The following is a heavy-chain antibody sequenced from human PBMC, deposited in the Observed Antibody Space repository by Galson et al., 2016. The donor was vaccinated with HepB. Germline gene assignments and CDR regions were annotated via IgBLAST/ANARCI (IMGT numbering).Heavy chain of an antibody. D-gene: IGHD2-21*01. V-gene: IGHV3-23*05. CDR3: TSPVPLGD. Sequence: SLRLSCAASGFTFSSYAMSWVRQAPGKGLEWVSIIYSSGGTYYADSVQGRFTISRDNSKNTLYLQMNSLRVEDTAVYYCTSPVPLGDWGQGTLVTVSS. J-gene: IGHJ4*02. CDR2: IYSSGGT. CDR1: GFTFSSYA.